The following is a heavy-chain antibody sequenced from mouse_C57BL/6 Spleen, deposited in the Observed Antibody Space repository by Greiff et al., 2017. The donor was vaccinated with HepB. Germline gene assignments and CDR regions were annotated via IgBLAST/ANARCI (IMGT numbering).Heavy chain of an antibody. J-gene: IGHJ4*01. CDR3: AVWSAPMDY. D-gene: IGHD2-10*02. CDR2: IYPGSGST. Sequence: QVHVKQPGAELVKPGASVKMSCKASGYTFTSYWITWVKQRPGQGLEWIGDIYPGSGSTNYNEKFKSKATLTVDTSSSTAYMQLSSLTSEDSAVYYCAVWSAPMDYWGQGTSVTVSS. V-gene: IGHV1-55*01. CDR1: GYTFTSYW.